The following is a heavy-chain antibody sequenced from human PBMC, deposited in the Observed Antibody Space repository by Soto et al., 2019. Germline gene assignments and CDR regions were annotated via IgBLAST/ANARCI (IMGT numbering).Heavy chain of an antibody. CDR1: GFTFSGYG. Sequence: GGSLRLSCAASGFTFSGYGMHWVRQAPGKGLEWVAVISYDGNNKYYADSVKGRFTISRDNSKDTLYLQMNSLRAEDTAVYYCAKGGRGTYYYYYGMDVWGQGTTVTVSS. V-gene: IGHV3-30*18. CDR2: ISYDGNNK. J-gene: IGHJ6*02. CDR3: AKGGRGTYYYYYGMDV. D-gene: IGHD1-1*01.